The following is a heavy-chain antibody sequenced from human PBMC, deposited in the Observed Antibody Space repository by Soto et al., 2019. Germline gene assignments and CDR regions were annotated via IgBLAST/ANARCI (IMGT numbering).Heavy chain of an antibody. V-gene: IGHV4-38-2*01. J-gene: IGHJ4*02. CDR3: ARGYEYSSSSYNY. CDR2: IYHSGST. CDR1: GYSISSGYY. D-gene: IGHD6-6*01. Sequence: SETLSLTCAVSGYSISSGYYWGWIRQPPGKGLEWIGSIYHSGSTYYNPSLKIRVTISVDTSKNQFSLKLSSVTAADTAVYYCARGYEYSSSSYNYWGQGTLVTVSS.